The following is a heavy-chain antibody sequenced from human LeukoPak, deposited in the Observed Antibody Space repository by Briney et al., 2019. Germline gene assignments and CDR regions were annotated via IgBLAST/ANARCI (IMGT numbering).Heavy chain of an antibody. V-gene: IGHV3-23*01. CDR3: AREPHDFWSDQGYYYYGMDV. Sequence: PGGSLRLSCAASGFTFSSYAMSWVRQAPGKGLEWVSAISGSGGSTYYADSVKGRFTISRDNSKNTLYLQMNSLRAEDTAVYYCAREPHDFWSDQGYYYYGMDVWGQGTTVTVSS. CDR1: GFTFSSYA. D-gene: IGHD3-3*01. CDR2: ISGSGGST. J-gene: IGHJ6*02.